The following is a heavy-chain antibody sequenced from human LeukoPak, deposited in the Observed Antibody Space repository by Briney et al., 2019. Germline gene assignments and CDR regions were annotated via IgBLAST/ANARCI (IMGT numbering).Heavy chain of an antibody. D-gene: IGHD3-9*01. Sequence: GGSLRLSCAASGFTFSSYAMHWVRQAPGKGLEYVSAISSNGGSTYYANSVKGRFTISRDNSKNTLYLQMGSLRAEDMAVYYCARVSRPYYDILTGPTGFDPWGQGTLVTVPS. CDR3: ARVSRPYYDILTGPTGFDP. V-gene: IGHV3-64*01. CDR1: GFTFSSYA. J-gene: IGHJ5*02. CDR2: ISSNGGST.